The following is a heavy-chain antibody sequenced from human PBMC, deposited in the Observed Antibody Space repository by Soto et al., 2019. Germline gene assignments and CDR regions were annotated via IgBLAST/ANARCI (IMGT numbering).Heavy chain of an antibody. CDR1: GFTFSNYS. J-gene: IGHJ6*02. V-gene: IGHV3-21*01. Sequence: GGALRLSGVGSGFTFSNYSINWVRQAPGKGLEWVSSISGRNDIYYTDSVKGRFTISIDNAKNSVSLQINSVRAEDTAVYYCAREYTAWPLAYGLDVWGQGTTGTVSS. CDR2: ISGRNDI. D-gene: IGHD2-2*02. CDR3: AREYTAWPLAYGLDV.